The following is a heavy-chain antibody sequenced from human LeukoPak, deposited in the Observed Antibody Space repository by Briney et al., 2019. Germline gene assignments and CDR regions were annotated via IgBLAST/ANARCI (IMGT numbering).Heavy chain of an antibody. D-gene: IGHD2-15*01. Sequence: GGSLRLSCAASGFTFSDYYMTWIRQAPGKGLEWVSYISTSGSTIYADSVKGRFTISRDNAKNSLYLQMNSLRAEDTALYYCAKVNGYCSGGSCYSSGSYYYYGMDVWGKGTTVTVSS. CDR1: GFTFSDYY. J-gene: IGHJ6*04. V-gene: IGHV3-11*01. CDR2: ISTSGSTI. CDR3: AKVNGYCSGGSCYSSGSYYYYGMDV.